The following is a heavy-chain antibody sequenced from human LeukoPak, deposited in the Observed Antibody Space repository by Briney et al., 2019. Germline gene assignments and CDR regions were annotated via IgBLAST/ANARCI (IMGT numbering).Heavy chain of an antibody. CDR1: GGSFSGYY. Sequence: PSETLSLTCAVYGGSFSGYYWSWIRQPPGKGLEWIGEINHSGSTNYNPSLKSRVTISVDTSKNQFSLKLSSVTAADTAVYYCARFAAAAVRGFDYWGQGTLVTVSS. V-gene: IGHV4-34*01. CDR2: INHSGST. J-gene: IGHJ4*02. CDR3: ARFAAAAVRGFDY. D-gene: IGHD6-13*01.